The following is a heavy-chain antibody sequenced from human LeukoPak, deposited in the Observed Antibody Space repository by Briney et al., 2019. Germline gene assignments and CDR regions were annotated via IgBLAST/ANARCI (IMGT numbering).Heavy chain of an antibody. CDR1: GFTFSSYA. D-gene: IGHD2-21*02. V-gene: IGHV3-15*01. J-gene: IGHJ4*02. CDR3: TTSTRGVTGY. CDR2: IKGEGGTT. Sequence: GGSLRLSCAASGFTFSSYAIYWVRQAPGKGLEWVGRIKGEGGTTDYAAPVKGRFTISRDDPKNTLYLQMNSLKTEDTAVYYCTTSTRGVTGYWGRGALVIVSS.